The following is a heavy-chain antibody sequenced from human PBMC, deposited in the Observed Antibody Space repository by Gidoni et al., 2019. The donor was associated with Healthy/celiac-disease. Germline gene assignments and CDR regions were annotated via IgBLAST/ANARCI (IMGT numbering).Heavy chain of an antibody. J-gene: IGHJ6*03. V-gene: IGHV3-23*01. Sequence: EVQLLESGGGLVQPGGSLRLSCAASGFPFSSYAMSWVRQAPGKGLEWVSAIRGSGGSTYYADSVKGRFTISRDNSKNTLYLQMNSLRAEDTAVYYCAKDSSELGYYYYYMDVWGKGTTVTVSS. CDR2: IRGSGGST. D-gene: IGHD2-15*01. CDR3: AKDSSELGYYYYYMDV. CDR1: GFPFSSYA.